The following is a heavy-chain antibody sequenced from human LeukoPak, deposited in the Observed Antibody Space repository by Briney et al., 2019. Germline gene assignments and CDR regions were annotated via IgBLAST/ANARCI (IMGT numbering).Heavy chain of an antibody. V-gene: IGHV4-59*08. J-gene: IGHJ4*02. D-gene: IGHD3-3*01. CDR2: IYYSGST. Sequence: SETLSLTCTVSGGSISSYYWSWIRQPPGKGLEWIGYIYYSGSTNYNPSLKSRVTISVDTSKNQFSLRLDSLTAADTALYYCARQHGGYYPYYFDYWGQGTLVTVSS. CDR1: GGSISSYY. CDR3: ARQHGGYYPYYFDY.